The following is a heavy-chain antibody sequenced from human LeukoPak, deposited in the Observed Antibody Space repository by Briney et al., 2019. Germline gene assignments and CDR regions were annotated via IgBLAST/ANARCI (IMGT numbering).Heavy chain of an antibody. CDR1: GFTFSSYE. Sequence: GGSLRLSCAASGFTFSSYEMNWVRQAPGKGLEWVSYISSSGSTIYYADSVKGRFTISRDNAKNSLYLQMNSLRAEDTAVYYCARHPYCSGGSCLPPRFDYWGQGTLVTVSS. J-gene: IGHJ4*02. CDR2: ISSSGSTI. V-gene: IGHV3-48*03. CDR3: ARHPYCSGGSCLPPRFDY. D-gene: IGHD2-15*01.